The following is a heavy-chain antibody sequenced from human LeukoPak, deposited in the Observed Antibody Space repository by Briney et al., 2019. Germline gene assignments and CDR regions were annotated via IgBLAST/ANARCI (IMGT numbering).Heavy chain of an antibody. J-gene: IGHJ4*02. CDR2: INPNSGVT. CDR1: GYTFTGYY. D-gene: IGHD3-16*01. Sequence: ASVKVSCKASGYTFTGYYMYWVRQAPGQGLEWMGWINPNSGVTNYAQKFQGRVTMTRDTSISTAYMEVSSLRSDDTAVYFCARGRGSYNFDYWGQGTLVTVSS. V-gene: IGHV1-2*02. CDR3: ARGRGSYNFDY.